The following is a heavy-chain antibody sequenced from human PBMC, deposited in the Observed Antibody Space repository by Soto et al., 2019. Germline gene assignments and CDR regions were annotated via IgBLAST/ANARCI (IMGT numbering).Heavy chain of an antibody. Sequence: QLQLQESGPGLVKPSETLSLTCTVSGGSISSSSYYWGWIRQPPGKGLEWIGSIYYSGSTYYNPSLTRRVTISVDTSKNQFSLKLSSVTAADTAVYYCARHRGPNRFLEPLSDAFDIWGQGTMVTVSS. V-gene: IGHV4-39*01. CDR3: ARHRGPNRFLEPLSDAFDI. CDR1: GGSISSSSYY. D-gene: IGHD3-3*01. CDR2: IYYSGST. J-gene: IGHJ3*02.